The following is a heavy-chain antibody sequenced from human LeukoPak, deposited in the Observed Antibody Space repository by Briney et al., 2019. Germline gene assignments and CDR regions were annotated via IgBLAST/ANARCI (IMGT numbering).Heavy chain of an antibody. V-gene: IGHV1-69*06. D-gene: IGHD3-22*01. Sequence: GASVKVSCKTSGGTFSSYVISWVRQAPGQGFEWMGRIIPIFGTANYAQKFQGRVTITADKSTSTAYMDLSSLRSEDTAVYYCAGQYDSSGYYSANLPFDYWGQGTLVTVSS. CDR1: GGTFSSYV. CDR3: AGQYDSSGYYSANLPFDY. J-gene: IGHJ4*02. CDR2: IIPIFGTA.